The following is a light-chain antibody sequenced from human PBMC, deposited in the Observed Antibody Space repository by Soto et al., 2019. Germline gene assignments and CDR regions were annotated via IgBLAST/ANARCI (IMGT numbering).Light chain of an antibody. V-gene: IGLV1-44*01. CDR2: SNN. CDR1: SSNIGSNT. J-gene: IGLJ3*02. Sequence: QSVLTQPPSASGTPGQRVTISCSGSSSNIGSNTVNWYQQLPGTAPKLLIYSNNQRPSAVPDRFSGSTSGTSASLAISGLQSEDEADYYCAAWDDSLNGFWVFGGGTKVTVL. CDR3: AAWDDSLNGFWV.